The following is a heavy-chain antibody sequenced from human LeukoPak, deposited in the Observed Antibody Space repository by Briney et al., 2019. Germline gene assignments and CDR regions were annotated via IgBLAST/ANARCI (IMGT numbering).Heavy chain of an antibody. D-gene: IGHD2-2*01. CDR3: AVDIVVVPAAMDY. CDR2: IIPILGIA. Sequence: SVKVSCKASGGTFSSYAISWVRQAPGQGLEWMRRIIPILGIANYAQKFQGRVTITADKSTSTAYMELSSLRSEDTAVYYCAVDIVVVPAAMDYWGQGTLVTVSS. CDR1: GGTFSSYA. V-gene: IGHV1-69*04. J-gene: IGHJ4*02.